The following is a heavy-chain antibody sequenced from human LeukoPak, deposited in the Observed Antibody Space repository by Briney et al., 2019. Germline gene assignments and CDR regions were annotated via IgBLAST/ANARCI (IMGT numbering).Heavy chain of an antibody. D-gene: IGHD4-17*01. J-gene: IGHJ6*03. CDR3: ARELHYGDYVGYWGPAYYYYYMDV. Sequence: PGGSLRLSCAASGFTFDDYGMSWVRQAPGKGLEWVSGINWNGGSTGYADSVKGRFTISRDNAKNSLYLQMNSLRAEDTALYYCARELHYGDYVGYWGPAYYYYYMDVWGKGTTVTVSS. CDR1: GFTFDDYG. V-gene: IGHV3-20*04. CDR2: INWNGGST.